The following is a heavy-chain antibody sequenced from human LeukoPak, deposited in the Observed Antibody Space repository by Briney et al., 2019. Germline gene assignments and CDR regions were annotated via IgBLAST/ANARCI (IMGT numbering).Heavy chain of an antibody. D-gene: IGHD1-26*01. CDR2: IYYSGST. CDR1: GGSISSSGYY. Sequence: SETLSLTCTVSGGSISSSGYYWGWIRQPPGKGLEWIGSIYYSGSTYYNPSLKSRVTISVDTSKNQFSLKLSSVTAADTAVYYCATLVGATLYYFDYWGQGTLVTVSS. CDR3: ATLVGATLYYFDY. J-gene: IGHJ4*02. V-gene: IGHV4-39*01.